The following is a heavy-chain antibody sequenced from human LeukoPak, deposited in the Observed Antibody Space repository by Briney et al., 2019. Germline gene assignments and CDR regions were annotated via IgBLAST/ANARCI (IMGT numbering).Heavy chain of an antibody. CDR3: AKGGISSVFHAFDI. CDR2: ISGDRTGT. CDR1: GLTFSNYA. Sequence: GGSLRLSCAASGLTFSNYAMSWVRQTPGKGLEWVSAISGDRTGTYYTDSVKGRFTISRDNSKNTLLLQMNSLRVEDTAVYYCAKGGISSVFHAFDIWGQGTMVTVSS. J-gene: IGHJ3*02. D-gene: IGHD2/OR15-2a*01. V-gene: IGHV3-23*01.